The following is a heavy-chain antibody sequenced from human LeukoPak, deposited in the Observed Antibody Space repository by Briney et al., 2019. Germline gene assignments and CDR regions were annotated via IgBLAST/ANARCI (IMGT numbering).Heavy chain of an antibody. CDR2: IYTSGST. CDR1: GGSISSGSYY. V-gene: IGHV4-61*02. D-gene: IGHD3-22*01. CDR3: ARVLKTYYYDSSGYYPTGYFDY. J-gene: IGHJ4*02. Sequence: SDTLSLTCTVSGGSISSGSYYWSWIRQPAGKGLEWIGRIYTSGSTNYNPSLKSRVTISVDTSKHQFSLKLSSVTAADTAVYYCARVLKTYYYDSSGYYPTGYFDYWGQGTLVTVSS.